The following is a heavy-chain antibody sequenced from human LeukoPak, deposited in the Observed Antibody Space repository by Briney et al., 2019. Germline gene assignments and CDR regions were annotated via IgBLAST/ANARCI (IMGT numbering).Heavy chain of an antibody. CDR1: GQSLTGYF. V-gene: IGHV1-2*06. Sequence: ASAKVSCKASGQSLTGYFIHWVRQAPGQGLEWVGRIDPNTGDTIYAQNFQGRVTVTSATSISTANMELSRLTSDDTAVYFCARLGLHGSGTYYFFDYWGQGTLVTVSS. CDR2: IDPNTGDT. J-gene: IGHJ4*02. D-gene: IGHD3-10*01. CDR3: ARLGLHGSGTYYFFDY.